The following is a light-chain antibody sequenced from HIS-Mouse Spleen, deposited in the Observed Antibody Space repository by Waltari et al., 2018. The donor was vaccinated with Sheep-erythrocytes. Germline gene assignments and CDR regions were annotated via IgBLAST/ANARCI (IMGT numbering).Light chain of an antibody. CDR3: YSTDSSGNHSNWV. CDR2: EDS. Sequence: SYELTQPPSVSVSPGQTARTTCSGGALPKKDAYWEQQKSGQAPVLVIYEDSKRPSGIPERFSGSSSGTMATLTISGAQVEDEADYYCYSTDSSGNHSNWVFGGGTKLTVL. J-gene: IGLJ3*02. V-gene: IGLV3-10*01. CDR1: ALPKKD.